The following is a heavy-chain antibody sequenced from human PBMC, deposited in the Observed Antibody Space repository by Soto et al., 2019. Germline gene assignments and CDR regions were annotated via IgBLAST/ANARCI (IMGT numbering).Heavy chain of an antibody. CDR2: INWNGGST. V-gene: IGHV3-20*04. J-gene: IGHJ4*02. Sequence: GGSLRLSCAASGFTFDDYGMSWVRQAPGKGLEWVSGINWNGGSTGYADSVKGRFTISRDNAKNSLYLQMNSLRAEDTALYYCARDLSYYDSSGYWRYFDYWGQGTLVTVSS. CDR1: GFTFDDYG. CDR3: ARDLSYYDSSGYWRYFDY. D-gene: IGHD3-22*01.